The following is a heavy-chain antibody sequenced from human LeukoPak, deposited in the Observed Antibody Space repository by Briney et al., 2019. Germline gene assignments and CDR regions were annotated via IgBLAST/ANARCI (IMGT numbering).Heavy chain of an antibody. J-gene: IGHJ4*02. CDR2: ISGSGGST. Sequence: GGSLRLSCAASGFTFSSYAMSWVRQAPGKGLEWVSAISGSGGSTYYADSVKGRFTISRDNAKNTLYLQMNSLRAEDTAIYYCARGPLGGVLGYWGQGTLVTVSS. CDR3: ARGPLGGVLGY. V-gene: IGHV3-23*01. CDR1: GFTFSSYA. D-gene: IGHD3-16*01.